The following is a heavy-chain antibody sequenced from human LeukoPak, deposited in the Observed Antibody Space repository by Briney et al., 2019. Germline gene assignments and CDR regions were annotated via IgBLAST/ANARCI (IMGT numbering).Heavy chain of an antibody. CDR1: GDSISNFY. CDR3: ARTTIAVAGLYFDY. D-gene: IGHD6-19*01. Sequence: PSETLSLTCTVSGDSISNFYWSWIRQPAGKVLEWIGRIYTSGSTNYNPSLKSRVTMSVDTSKNQFSLKLSSVTAADTAVYYCARTTIAVAGLYFDYWGQGTLVTVSS. J-gene: IGHJ4*02. V-gene: IGHV4-4*07. CDR2: IYTSGST.